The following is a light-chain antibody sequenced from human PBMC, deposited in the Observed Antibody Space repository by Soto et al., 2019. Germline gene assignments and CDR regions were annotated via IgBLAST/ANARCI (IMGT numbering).Light chain of an antibody. CDR2: DAS. V-gene: IGKV1-39*01. CDR1: QNINNN. Sequence: DIQMTQSPSFLSASVGDRVTIPCRASQNINNNLNWYQLKPGKVPKLLTHDASTLRSGVPSRFSGSGSGTDFTLTISSLQPEDLAIYYCQHSYTIPVTFGGGTKVEMK. CDR3: QHSYTIPVT. J-gene: IGKJ4*01.